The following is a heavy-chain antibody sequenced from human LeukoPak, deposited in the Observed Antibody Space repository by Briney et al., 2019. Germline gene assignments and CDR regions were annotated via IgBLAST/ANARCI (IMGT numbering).Heavy chain of an antibody. CDR3: ARPWGWSGYS. V-gene: IGHV4-61*09. CDR1: GGSISSGSYY. D-gene: IGHD3-3*01. J-gene: IGHJ4*02. CDR2: IYSSGST. Sequence: PSETLSLTCTVSGGSISSGSYYWSWIRQPAGKGLEWIGQIYSSGSTNYNSSLKSRATISVDTFKNQFSLKLSSVTAADTAVYYCARPWGWSGYSWGQGTLVTVSS.